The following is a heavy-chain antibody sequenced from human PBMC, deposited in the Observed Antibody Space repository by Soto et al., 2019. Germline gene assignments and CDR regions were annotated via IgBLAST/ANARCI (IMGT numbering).Heavy chain of an antibody. CDR2: IYPGDSDT. V-gene: IGHV5-51*01. J-gene: IGHJ6*03. Sequence: GESLKISCKGSGYSFTSYWIGWVRQMPGKGLEWMGIIYPGDSDTTYSPSFQGQVTISADKSISTAYLQWSSLKASDTAMYYCARQGKGGDYYYYMDVWGKGTTVTVSS. CDR3: ARQGKGGDYYYYMDV. CDR1: GYSFTSYW. D-gene: IGHD3-16*01.